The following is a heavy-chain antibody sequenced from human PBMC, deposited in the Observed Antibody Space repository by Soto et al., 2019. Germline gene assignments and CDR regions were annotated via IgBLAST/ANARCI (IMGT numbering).Heavy chain of an antibody. J-gene: IGHJ4*02. V-gene: IGHV4-34*01. D-gene: IGHD7-27*01. CDR3: ARGRNWGYRG. Sequence: QVQLQQWGAGLLKPSETLSLTCAVYGGSFSGYYWSWIRQPPGKGLEWIGEINHSGSTNYNPSLKSRVTISVDTSKNQFSLKLSSVTAADTAVYYCARGRNWGYRGWGQGTLVTVSS. CDR1: GGSFSGYY. CDR2: INHSGST.